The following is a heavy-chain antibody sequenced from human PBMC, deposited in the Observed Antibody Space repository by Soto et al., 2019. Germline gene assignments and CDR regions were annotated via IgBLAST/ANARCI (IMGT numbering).Heavy chain of an antibody. V-gene: IGHV4-31*03. CDR2: IYYSGST. Sequence: SETLSLTCTVSGGSISSGGYYWSWIRQHPGKGLEWIGYIYYSGSTYYNPSLKSRVTISVDTSKNQFSLKLSSVTAADTAVYYCARAAGYSSGWLSYYYYGMDVWGQGTTVTVSS. D-gene: IGHD6-19*01. CDR1: GGSISSGGYY. J-gene: IGHJ6*02. CDR3: ARAAGYSSGWLSYYYYGMDV.